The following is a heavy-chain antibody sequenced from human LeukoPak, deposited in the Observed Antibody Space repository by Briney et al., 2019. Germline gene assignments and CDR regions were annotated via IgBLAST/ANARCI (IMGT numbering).Heavy chain of an antibody. D-gene: IGHD1-26*01. Sequence: GGSLRLSCAASGFSVSNYWMHWVRQAPGKGLEWVSRVSVDGRTTTYADSVKGRFTISRDNAKNTVYLQMNSLGVEDTGVYFCSRGAPGSGMSSWSHWGQGTLVTVSS. J-gene: IGHJ4*02. CDR1: GFSVSNYW. CDR2: VSVDGRTT. V-gene: IGHV3-74*01. CDR3: SRGAPGSGMSSWSH.